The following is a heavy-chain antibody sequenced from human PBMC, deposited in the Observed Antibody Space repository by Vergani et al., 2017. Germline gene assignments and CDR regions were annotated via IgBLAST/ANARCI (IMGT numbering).Heavy chain of an antibody. CDR2: INNYGHT. D-gene: IGHD3-10*01. V-gene: IGHV4-34*02. CDR1: GESFSSFY. CDR3: SVRPRVNLVGGEIVTKRTFDY. Sequence: QVQLQQWGAGVVKPSGTLSLTCAVFGESFSSFYWSWIRQPPAKGLEWIGEINNYGHTNYNTSLESRVTVSRDTAKNQFSLNLMSVTAAATAMYYCSVRPRVNLVGGEIVTKRTFDYWGQGSLVTVSS. J-gene: IGHJ4*02.